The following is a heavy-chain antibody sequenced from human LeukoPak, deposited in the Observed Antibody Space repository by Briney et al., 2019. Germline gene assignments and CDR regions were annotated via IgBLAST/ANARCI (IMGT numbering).Heavy chain of an antibody. V-gene: IGHV3-23*01. Sequence: GGSLRLSCAASGFTFSSYAMSWVRQAPGKGLEWVSAISGSGGSTYYADSVKGRFTISRDNSKNTLYLQMNSLRAEDTAVYYCAKDNYDFWSGYKYYFDYWGQGTLVTVSS. CDR3: AKDNYDFWSGYKYYFDY. CDR2: ISGSGGST. J-gene: IGHJ4*02. CDR1: GFTFSSYA. D-gene: IGHD3-3*01.